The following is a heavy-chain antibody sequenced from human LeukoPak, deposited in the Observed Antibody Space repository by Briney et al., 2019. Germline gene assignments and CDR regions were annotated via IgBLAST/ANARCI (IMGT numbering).Heavy chain of an antibody. Sequence: SETLSLTCSVSGGAINSDRFSWAWIRQPPGGALEWIGTLFSAGSAYRNPSLKSRVIISEDTSTNQLYLNLTSVTAADTAVYFCARHETSLNDFGATVNKWFDPWGQGTQVTVSS. CDR3: ARHETSLNDFGATVNKWFDP. V-gene: IGHV4-39*01. D-gene: IGHD3-3*01. J-gene: IGHJ5*02. CDR1: GGAINSDRFS. CDR2: LFSAGSA.